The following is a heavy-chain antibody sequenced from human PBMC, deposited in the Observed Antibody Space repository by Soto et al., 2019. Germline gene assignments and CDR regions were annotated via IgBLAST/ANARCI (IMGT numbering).Heavy chain of an antibody. D-gene: IGHD3-9*01. V-gene: IGHV3-48*02. J-gene: IGHJ4*02. CDR2: ISSSSSTI. CDR1: GFTFSSYS. Sequence: GGSLRLSCAASGFTFSSYSMNWVRQAPGKGLEWVSYISSSSSTIYYADSVKGRFTISRDNAKNSLYLQMNSLRDEDTAVYYCARLGDYYDYYDILTGYYNFDYWGQGTLVTVSS. CDR3: ARLGDYYDYYDILTGYYNFDY.